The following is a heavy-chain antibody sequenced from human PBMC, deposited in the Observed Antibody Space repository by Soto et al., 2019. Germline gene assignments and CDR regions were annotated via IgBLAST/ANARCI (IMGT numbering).Heavy chain of an antibody. CDR2: ISPGDSDT. CDR3: ARHATYYDILSGYYFDY. D-gene: IGHD3-9*01. V-gene: IGHV5-51*01. Sequence: GASLKISCQGSGYSFSTYWIAWVRQVPGKGLEWMGIISPGDSDTKYSQSFQSQVTISADKSISTAYLQWNSLKASDTATYYCARHATYYDILSGYYFDYWCQGTLVTVSS. CDR1: GYSFSTYW. J-gene: IGHJ4*02.